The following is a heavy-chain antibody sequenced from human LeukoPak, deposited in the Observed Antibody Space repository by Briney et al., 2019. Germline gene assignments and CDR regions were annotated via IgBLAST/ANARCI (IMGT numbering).Heavy chain of an antibody. CDR3: ARDSPDGGATDY. D-gene: IGHD1-14*01. Sequence: GGSLRLSCAASGFTFSSYSMNWVRQAPGKGLEWVSSISSSSSYIYYADSVKGRFTTSRDNAKNSLYLQMNSLRAEDTAVYYCARDSPDGGATDYWGQGTLVTVSS. J-gene: IGHJ4*02. CDR1: GFTFSSYS. CDR2: ISSSSSYI. V-gene: IGHV3-21*01.